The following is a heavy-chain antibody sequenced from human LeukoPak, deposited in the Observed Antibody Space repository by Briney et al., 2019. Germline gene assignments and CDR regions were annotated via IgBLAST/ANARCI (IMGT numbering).Heavy chain of an antibody. CDR2: VYGSGGT. CDR3: ARGGTYGSGGYRHTTLDY. J-gene: IGHJ4*02. Sequence: SETLSLTCTVSGGSISSDYWSWIRQPAGKEQEWIGRVYGSGGTNYNPSLNSRVTISADKSKNQFFLKMTSVTAADTAVYYCARGGTYGSGGYRHTTLDYWGQGTLVTVSS. D-gene: IGHD3-16*02. V-gene: IGHV4-4*07. CDR1: GGSISSDY.